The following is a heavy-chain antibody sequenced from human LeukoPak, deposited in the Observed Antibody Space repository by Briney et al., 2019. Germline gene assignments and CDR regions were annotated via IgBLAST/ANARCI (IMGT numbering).Heavy chain of an antibody. D-gene: IGHD3-16*01. J-gene: IGHJ4*02. Sequence: AASVKVSCKASGYTFTSYGISWVRQAPGQGLEWMGWINPNSGGTNYAQKFQGRVTMTRDTSISTAYMELSRLRSDDTAVYYCARVSVAGGQTDYWGQGTLVTVSS. CDR3: ARVSVAGGQTDY. CDR2: INPNSGGT. CDR1: GYTFTSYG. V-gene: IGHV1-2*02.